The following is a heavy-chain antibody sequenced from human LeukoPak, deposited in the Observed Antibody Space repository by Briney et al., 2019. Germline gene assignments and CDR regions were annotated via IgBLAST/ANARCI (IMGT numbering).Heavy chain of an antibody. CDR2: IYYSGST. D-gene: IGHD2-15*01. Sequence: SETLSLTCAVYGGSFSGYYWSWIRQPPGKGLEWIGYIYYSGSTYYNPSLKSRVTISVDTSKNQFSLKLSSVTAADTAVYYCARDLYCSGGSCYRRWYNWFDPWGQGTLVTVSS. V-gene: IGHV4-30-4*08. CDR1: GGSFSGYY. CDR3: ARDLYCSGGSCYRRWYNWFDP. J-gene: IGHJ5*02.